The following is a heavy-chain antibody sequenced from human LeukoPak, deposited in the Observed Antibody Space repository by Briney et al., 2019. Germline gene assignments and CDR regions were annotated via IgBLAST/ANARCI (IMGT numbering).Heavy chain of an antibody. J-gene: IGHJ4*02. CDR3: ARGRTRAFDY. CDR2: INHSGST. CDR1: GGSFSGYY. V-gene: IGHV4-34*01. Sequence: SETLSLTCAVYGGSFSGYYWSWIRQPPGKGLEWIGEINHSGSTNYNPSLKSRVTISVDTSNIQFSLKRSSVTAADTAVYYCARGRTRAFDYWGQGTLVTVSS.